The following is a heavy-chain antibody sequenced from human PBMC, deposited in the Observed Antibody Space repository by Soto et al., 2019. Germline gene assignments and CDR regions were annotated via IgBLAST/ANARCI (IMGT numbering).Heavy chain of an antibody. D-gene: IGHD2-21*01. CDR3: ARGGVLGGDYYYGMDV. CDR2: INPNSGGT. V-gene: IGHV1-2*04. J-gene: IGHJ6*02. Sequence: GASVKVSCKASGYTLTGYYMHWVRQAPGQGLEWMGWINPNSGGTNYAQKFQGWVTMTRDTSISTAYMELSRLRSDDTAVYYCARGGVLGGDYYYGMDVWGQGTTVTVSS. CDR1: GYTLTGYY.